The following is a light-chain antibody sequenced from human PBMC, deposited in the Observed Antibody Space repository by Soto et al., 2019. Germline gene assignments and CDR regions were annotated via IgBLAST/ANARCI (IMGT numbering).Light chain of an antibody. CDR3: QQYGSSPYT. V-gene: IGKV3-20*01. Sequence: EIVLTQSPGTLSLSPGERATLSCRASQSVSSSNLAWYQQKPGQAPRLLIDAASSRANGIPDRFSGSGSGTDFTLTISRLEAEDFAVYYCQQYGSSPYTFGQGTKLEIK. J-gene: IGKJ2*01. CDR1: QSVSSSN. CDR2: AAS.